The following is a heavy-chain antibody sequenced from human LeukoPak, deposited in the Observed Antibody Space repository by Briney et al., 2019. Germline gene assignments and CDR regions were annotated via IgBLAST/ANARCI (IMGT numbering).Heavy chain of an antibody. CDR1: GGSITSGTYY. D-gene: IGHD1-1*01. Sequence: SQTLSFTCTVSGGSITSGTYYWTWIRHHPGKGLEWIGCIYSSGETQYNPSLRSRVTMTVDTSKSQFSLKLSSVTAADTAVYFCARSRGTIYGAVVFDIWGQGTMVTVSS. V-gene: IGHV4-31*03. CDR2: IYSSGET. J-gene: IGHJ3*02. CDR3: ARSRGTIYGAVVFDI.